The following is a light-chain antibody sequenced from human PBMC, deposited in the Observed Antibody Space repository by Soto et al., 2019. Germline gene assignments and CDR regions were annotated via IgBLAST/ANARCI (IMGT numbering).Light chain of an antibody. Sequence: EILFTQSPATLSLSPGERATLSWRASQSVSSFLAWYQQTPGQPPRILIYDASNKATGIPARFSGIRSGTDFTLPINSLEPEDFAVYYCQQRSNWPLTFGGGTKVDI. CDR1: QSVSSF. CDR3: QQRSNWPLT. CDR2: DAS. V-gene: IGKV3-11*01. J-gene: IGKJ4*01.